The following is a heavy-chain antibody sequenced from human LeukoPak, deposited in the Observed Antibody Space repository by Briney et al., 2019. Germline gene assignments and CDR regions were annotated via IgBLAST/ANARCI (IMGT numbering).Heavy chain of an antibody. Sequence: ASVKVSCKASGYTLTSYDINWVRQATGQGLEWMGWMNPNSGNTGYAQKFQGRVTMTRNTSISTAYMELSSLRSEDTAVYYCARGGVTATIFGVVIIRGLDYWGQGTLVTVSS. CDR1: GYTLTSYD. D-gene: IGHD3-3*01. V-gene: IGHV1-8*01. CDR2: MNPNSGNT. J-gene: IGHJ4*02. CDR3: ARGGVTATIFGVVIIRGLDY.